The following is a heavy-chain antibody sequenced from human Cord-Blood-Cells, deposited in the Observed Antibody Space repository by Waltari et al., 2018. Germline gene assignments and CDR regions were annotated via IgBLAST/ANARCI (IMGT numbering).Heavy chain of an antibody. Sequence: EVQLVESGGGLVKPGGSLRLSCAASGFTFSNAWMSWVRQAPGKGLEWVGRIKSKTDGGTTDYAAPVKGRFTISRDDSKNTLYLQMNSLKTEDTAVHYCTTSGSGWYDAYYYYYYMDVWGKGTTVTVSS. D-gene: IGHD6-19*01. J-gene: IGHJ6*03. V-gene: IGHV3-15*01. CDR2: IKSKTDGGTT. CDR3: TTSGSGWYDAYYYYYYMDV. CDR1: GFTFSNAW.